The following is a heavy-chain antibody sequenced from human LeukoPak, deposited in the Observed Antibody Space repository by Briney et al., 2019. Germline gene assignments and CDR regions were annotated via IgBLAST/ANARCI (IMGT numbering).Heavy chain of an antibody. D-gene: IGHD4-11*01. Sequence: SVKVSCKASGGTFSSYAISWVRQAPGRGLEWMGGIIPIFGTANYAQKFQGRVTITTDESTSTAYMELSSLRSEDTAVYYCARSLTTVTGDYMDVWGKGTTVTVSS. CDR3: ARSLTTVTGDYMDV. CDR1: GGTFSSYA. J-gene: IGHJ6*03. CDR2: IIPIFGTA. V-gene: IGHV1-69*05.